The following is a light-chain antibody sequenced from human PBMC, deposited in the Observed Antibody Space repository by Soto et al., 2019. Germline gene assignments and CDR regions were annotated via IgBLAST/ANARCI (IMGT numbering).Light chain of an antibody. J-gene: IGKJ5*01. CDR1: QSISSW. Sequence: DIQMTQSPSTLSASVGHRVTITCRASQSISSWLAWYQQKPGKAPKLLIYDASSLESGVPSRFSGSGSGTEFTLTITSLKTDDFATYYCQQLFDSPITFGQGTRLEIK. V-gene: IGKV1-5*01. CDR3: QQLFDSPIT. CDR2: DAS.